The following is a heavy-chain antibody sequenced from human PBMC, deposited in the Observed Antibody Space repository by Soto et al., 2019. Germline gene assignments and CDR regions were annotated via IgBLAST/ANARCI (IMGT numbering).Heavy chain of an antibody. V-gene: IGHV1-69*06. D-gene: IGHD3-10*01. CDR1: SCS. Sequence: SCSSRSPRQYPGQGLEWMGGIIAIFGTTNYAQKFQGRVTMTADTSTSTAYMELRSLRSDDTALYYCGRGRGVVRGVSLDFWGIGFPVT. J-gene: IGHJ4*01. CDR2: IIAIFGTT. CDR3: GRGRGVVRGVSLDF.